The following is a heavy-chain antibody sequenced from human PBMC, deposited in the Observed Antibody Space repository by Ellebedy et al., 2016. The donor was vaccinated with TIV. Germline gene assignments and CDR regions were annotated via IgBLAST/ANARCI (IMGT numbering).Heavy chain of an antibody. CDR1: GYTFTDHG. J-gene: IGHJ5*02. CDR2: ISTYNGVT. V-gene: IGHV1-18*04. D-gene: IGHD6-19*01. Sequence: AASVNVSCKTSGYTFTDHGITWWRQAPGQGLALMGWISTYNGVTEYAQNFQGRVTLTTDISTTTVYLELRSLTPNDTAVYYCARDLTVAGPLNWFDPWGQGTLVTVSS. CDR3: ARDLTVAGPLNWFDP.